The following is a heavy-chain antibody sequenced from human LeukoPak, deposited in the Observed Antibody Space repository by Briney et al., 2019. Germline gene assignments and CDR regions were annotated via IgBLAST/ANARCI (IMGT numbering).Heavy chain of an antibody. CDR3: AKDSTVTTLGY. D-gene: IGHD4-17*01. V-gene: IGHV3-23*01. CDR1: GFTFTTYG. CDR2: IGGSGVRT. Sequence: HPGGSLRLSCSASGFTFTTYGMNWVRQAPGKGLEWVSGIGGSGVRTYYADSVKGRFTISRDNSKNTLYLQMNSLRAEDTAVYYCAKDSTVTTLGYWGQGTLVTVSS. J-gene: IGHJ4*02.